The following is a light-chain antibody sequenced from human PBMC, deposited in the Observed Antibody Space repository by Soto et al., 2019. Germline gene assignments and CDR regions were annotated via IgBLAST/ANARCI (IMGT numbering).Light chain of an antibody. V-gene: IGLV2-14*03. J-gene: IGLJ3*02. CDR3: SSYTSTSALDV. CDR1: SSDVGGFNY. Sequence: QSALTQPASVSGCPGQSITISCTGTSSDVGGFNYVSWYQQHPGEAPTLIIYGVSNRPSGISYRFSGSKSANTASLTISGLRAEDEADYYCSSYTSTSALDVFGGGTKVTVL. CDR2: GVS.